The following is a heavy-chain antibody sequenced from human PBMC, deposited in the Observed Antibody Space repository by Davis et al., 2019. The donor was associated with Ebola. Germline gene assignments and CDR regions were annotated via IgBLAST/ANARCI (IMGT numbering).Heavy chain of an antibody. CDR3: VKDLLSMLYDSMGY. V-gene: IGHV3-21*01. D-gene: IGHD2-8*01. CDR1: GFTFSSYA. CDR2: ITSSSSYI. J-gene: IGHJ4*02. Sequence: GESLMISCASSGFTFSSYAMNWVRQPPGKGLEWVSSITSSSSYIYYADSVKGRFTTSRDNSKNTLYLQMSSLRAEDTAVYYGVKDLLSMLYDSMGYRGQGTLVTVSS.